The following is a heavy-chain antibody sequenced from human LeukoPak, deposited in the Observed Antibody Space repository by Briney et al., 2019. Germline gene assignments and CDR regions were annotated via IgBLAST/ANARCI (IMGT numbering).Heavy chain of an antibody. CDR3: AGSYSSGWYGFDY. Sequence: PSQTLSLTCTVSGGSISSGSYYWSWIRQPPGKGLEYIGYIYYSGSTNYNPSLKSRVTISVDTSKNQFSLKLRSVTAADTAVYYCAGSYSSGWYGFDYWGQGTLVTVSS. D-gene: IGHD6-19*01. CDR1: GGSISSGSYY. CDR2: IYYSGST. J-gene: IGHJ4*02. V-gene: IGHV4-61*01.